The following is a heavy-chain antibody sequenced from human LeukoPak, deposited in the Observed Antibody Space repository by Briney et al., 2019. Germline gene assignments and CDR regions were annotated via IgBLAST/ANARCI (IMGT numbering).Heavy chain of an antibody. J-gene: IGHJ4*02. CDR3: ATRGYYDSSGYGSSFRY. D-gene: IGHD3-22*01. CDR2: FDPEDGET. CDR1: GYTLTELS. Sequence: ASVTVSCKVSGYTLTELSMHWVRQAPGKGLEWMGGFDPEDGETIYAQKFQGRVTMTEDTSTDTAYMELSSLRSEDTAVYYCATRGYYDSSGYGSSFRYWGQGTLVTVSS. V-gene: IGHV1-24*01.